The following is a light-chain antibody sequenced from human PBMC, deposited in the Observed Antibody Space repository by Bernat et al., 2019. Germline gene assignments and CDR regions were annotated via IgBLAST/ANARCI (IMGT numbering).Light chain of an antibody. V-gene: IGKV1-39*01. CDR1: QSISSY. Sequence: IQMTLSPSSLSASVGDRVTITCRASQSISSYLNWYQQKPGQAPKLLIYSASSLQSGVPSRFTGSGSWTAFTLTISSLQPEDFATYYCHQSYSPPYTFGQGTKLEIK. J-gene: IGKJ2*01. CDR2: SAS. CDR3: HQSYSPPYT.